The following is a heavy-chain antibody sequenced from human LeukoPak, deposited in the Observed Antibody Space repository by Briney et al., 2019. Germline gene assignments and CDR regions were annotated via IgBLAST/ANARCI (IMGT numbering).Heavy chain of an antibody. J-gene: IGHJ4*02. CDR2: INQDGSEE. Sequence: GGSLRLSCAASGFTFSNYWMSWVRQAPGKGLEWVAHINQDGSEEHYMDSVKARFIISRDNTKNSLSLQMDSLRAEDTAVYYCVRDGGVSGYDLLDYWGQGTLVTVSS. D-gene: IGHD5-12*01. V-gene: IGHV3-7*01. CDR1: GFTFSNYW. CDR3: VRDGGVSGYDLLDY.